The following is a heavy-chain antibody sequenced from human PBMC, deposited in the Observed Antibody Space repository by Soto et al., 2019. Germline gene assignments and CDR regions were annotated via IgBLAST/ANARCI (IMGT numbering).Heavy chain of an antibody. CDR3: ARGVVMIYYYYYYMDV. CDR1: GGSISSYY. CDR2: IYYSGST. J-gene: IGHJ6*03. V-gene: IGHV4-59*01. Sequence: PSETLSLTCTVSGGSISSYYWSWIRQPPGKGLEWIGYIYYSGSTNYNPSLKSRVTISVDTSKNQFSLKLSSVTAADTAVYYCARGVVMIYYYYYYMDVWGKGTTVTVSS. D-gene: IGHD3-3*01.